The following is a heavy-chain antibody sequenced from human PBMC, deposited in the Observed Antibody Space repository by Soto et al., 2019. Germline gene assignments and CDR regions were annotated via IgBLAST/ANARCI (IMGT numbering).Heavy chain of an antibody. Sequence: PGGSLRLSCAASGFTFSSYGMHWVRQAPGKGLEWVAVISYDGSNKYYADSVKGRFTISRDNSKNTLYLQMNSLRAEDTAVYYCAKDRSAGGHYYYYGMDVWGQGTTVTVSS. D-gene: IGHD2-15*01. CDR1: GFTFSSYG. V-gene: IGHV3-30*18. CDR2: ISYDGSNK. J-gene: IGHJ6*02. CDR3: AKDRSAGGHYYYYGMDV.